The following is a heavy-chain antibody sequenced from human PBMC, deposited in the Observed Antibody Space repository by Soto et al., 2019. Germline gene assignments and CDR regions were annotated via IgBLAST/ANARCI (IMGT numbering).Heavy chain of an antibody. J-gene: IGHJ4*02. CDR1: GFTFSTHA. Sequence: EVQLVESGGGLVQPGGSLRLSCAVSGFTFSTHAMNWVRQAPGKGLGWVAYIHGTRSIIYYADSVKGRFTISRDNAKNSLFLHMDSLRDEDTAVYYGARDARNADYDFWGQGTLVTVSS. CDR3: ARDARNADYDF. V-gene: IGHV3-48*02. CDR2: IHGTRSII. D-gene: IGHD3-16*01.